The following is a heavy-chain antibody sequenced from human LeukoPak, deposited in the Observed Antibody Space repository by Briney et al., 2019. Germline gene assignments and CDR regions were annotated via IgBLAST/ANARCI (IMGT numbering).Heavy chain of an antibody. CDR3: AKDRPNFYETSGAYYKPKGDF. J-gene: IGHJ4*02. CDR1: GFTFNTHA. D-gene: IGHD3-10*01. Sequence: GGSLRLSCEASGFTFNTHAMSWVRQTPGKGLEWVASVTSSGRTPYYADSVAGRFIISRDNSKNTLWLQMNSLRGEDTAIYYCAKDRPNFYETSGAYYKPKGDFWGQGSLVTVSS. CDR2: VTSSGRTP. V-gene: IGHV3-23*01.